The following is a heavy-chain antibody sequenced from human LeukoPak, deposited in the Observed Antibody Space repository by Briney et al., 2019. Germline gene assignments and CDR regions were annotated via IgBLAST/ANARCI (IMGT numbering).Heavy chain of an antibody. J-gene: IGHJ4*02. V-gene: IGHV3-30*04. Sequence: GGSLRLSCAASGFTFSSYAMHWVRQAPGKGLEWVAVISYDGSNKYYADSVKGRFTISRDNSKNTLYLQMNSLRAEDTAVYYCARDRTGFDYWGQGTLVTVSS. CDR3: ARDRTGFDY. CDR2: ISYDGSNK. CDR1: GFTFSSYA. D-gene: IGHD3/OR15-3a*01.